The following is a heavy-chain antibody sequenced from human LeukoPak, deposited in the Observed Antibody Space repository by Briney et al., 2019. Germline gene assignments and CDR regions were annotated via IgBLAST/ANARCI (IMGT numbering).Heavy chain of an antibody. V-gene: IGHV4-34*01. CDR1: GGSFSGYY. CDR3: AREYYDILTGYYPNPYFDY. CDR2: INHSGST. Sequence: SETLSLTCAVYGGSFSGYYWSWIRQPPGKGLEWIGEINHSGSTNYNPSLKSRVTISVDTSKNQFSLKLSSVTAADTAVYYCAREYYDILTGYYPNPYFDYWGQGTLVIVSS. J-gene: IGHJ4*02. D-gene: IGHD3-9*01.